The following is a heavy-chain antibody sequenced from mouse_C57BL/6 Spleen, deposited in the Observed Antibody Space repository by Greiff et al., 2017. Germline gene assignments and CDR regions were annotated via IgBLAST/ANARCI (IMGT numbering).Heavy chain of an antibody. CDR1: GYTFTSYW. J-gene: IGHJ4*01. CDR3: ARAGGRSYGSYAMDY. V-gene: IGHV1-55*01. D-gene: IGHD1-1*01. CDR2: IYPGSGST. Sequence: QVQLQQPGAELVKPGASVKMSCKASGYTFTSYWITWVKQRPGQGLEWIGDIYPGSGSTNYNEKFKSKATLTVDTSSSTAYMQLSSLTSEDSAVYYGARAGGRSYGSYAMDYWGQGTSVTVSS.